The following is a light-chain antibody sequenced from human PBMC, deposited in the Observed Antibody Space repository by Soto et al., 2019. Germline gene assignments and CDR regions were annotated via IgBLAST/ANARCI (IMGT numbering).Light chain of an antibody. V-gene: IGKV3-11*01. CDR1: QSVSSY. Sequence: EIVLTQSPATLSLSPGERATLTCRASQSVSSYLAWYQQKPGQAPRLLIYDASNRATGIPARFSGSGSGTDFTLTISSLEPEDFAVYCCQQRETFGQGTKLEIK. CDR3: QQRET. CDR2: DAS. J-gene: IGKJ2*01.